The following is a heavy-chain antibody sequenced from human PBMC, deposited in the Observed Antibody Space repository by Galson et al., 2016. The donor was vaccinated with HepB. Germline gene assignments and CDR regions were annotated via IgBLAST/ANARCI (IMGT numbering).Heavy chain of an antibody. V-gene: IGHV5-51*01. J-gene: IGHJ4*02. CDR3: VRRAGSYFEF. D-gene: IGHD6-13*01. CDR1: GYPFVNFW. Sequence: QSGAEVKKPGESLKISCRASGYPFVNFWIGWVRQVPGKGLEWLVIIYPGDSDTRYNPSFQGQVTISADLSITTAYLQWSSLKPSGTAMYYCVRRAGSYFEFWGQGTLVTVSS. CDR2: IYPGDSDT.